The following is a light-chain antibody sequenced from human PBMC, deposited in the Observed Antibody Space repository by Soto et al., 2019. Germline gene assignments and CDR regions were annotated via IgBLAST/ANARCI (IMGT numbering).Light chain of an antibody. CDR3: ETWDRDTRV. J-gene: IGLJ3*02. Sequence: QPVLTQSSSASASLGSSVKLTCTLNSGHTTYIIAWHQQQPGKAPRYLMKLEGSGNYNKGSGVPDRFSGSSSGADRYLVISNLQFEDEADYYCETWDRDTRVFGGGTQLTVL. CDR1: SGHTTYI. CDR2: LEGSGNY. V-gene: IGLV4-60*02.